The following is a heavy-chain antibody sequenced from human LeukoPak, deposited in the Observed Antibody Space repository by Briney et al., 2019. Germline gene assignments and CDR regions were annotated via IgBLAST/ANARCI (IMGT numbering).Heavy chain of an antibody. CDR2: IYTSGST. Sequence: PSETLSLTCTVSGGSISSGSYYWSWIRQPAGKGLEWIGRIYTSGSTNYNPSLKSRVTISVDTSKNQFSLKLSSVTAADTAVYYCASSPRATERRALRFFDWSRSFDYWGQGTLVTVSS. CDR1: GGSISSGSYY. V-gene: IGHV4-61*02. CDR3: ASSPRATERRALRFFDWSRSFDY. D-gene: IGHD3-9*01. J-gene: IGHJ4*02.